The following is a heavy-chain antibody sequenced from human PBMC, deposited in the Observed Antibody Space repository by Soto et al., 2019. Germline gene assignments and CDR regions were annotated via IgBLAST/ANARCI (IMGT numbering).Heavy chain of an antibody. CDR3: ARMAGGGPDY. CDR1: GFTFSSYS. CDR2: ISSGSSTI. J-gene: IGHJ4*02. D-gene: IGHD2-15*01. Sequence: EVQLVESGGGLVQPGGSLRLSCAASGFTFSSYSMNWVRQAPGKGLEWVSYISSGSSTIYYADSVKGRFTISRDNAKNSLYLQMNSLRAEDTAVYYCARMAGGGPDYWGQGTLVTVSS. V-gene: IGHV3-48*01.